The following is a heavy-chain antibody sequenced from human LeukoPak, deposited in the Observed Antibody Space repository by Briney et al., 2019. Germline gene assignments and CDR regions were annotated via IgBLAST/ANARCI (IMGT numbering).Heavy chain of an antibody. CDR2: IYSSGNT. V-gene: IGHV4-59*01. D-gene: IGHD3-16*01. CDR3: ARDPSTFYFDY. J-gene: IGHJ4*02. Sequence: PSETLSLTCTVSGGSLSGAYWSWIRQPPGKGLEWIGYIYSSGNTDYNPSLKSRVTISVDTSKSQVSLKLSSVTAADTAIYYCARDPSTFYFDYWGQGALVTVSS. CDR1: GGSLSGAY.